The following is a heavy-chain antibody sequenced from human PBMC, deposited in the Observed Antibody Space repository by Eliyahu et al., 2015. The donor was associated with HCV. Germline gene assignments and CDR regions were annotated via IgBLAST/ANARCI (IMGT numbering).Heavy chain of an antibody. CDR1: GGSFSGYY. CDR3: ARGITGYSSPNFDY. V-gene: IGHV4-34*01. D-gene: IGHD6-19*01. J-gene: IGHJ4*02. CDR2: INHSGST. Sequence: QVQLQQWGAGLLKPSETLSLTCAVYGGSFSGYYWSWIRQPPGKGLEWIGEINHSGSTNYNPSLKSRVTISVDTSKNQFSLKLSSVTAADTAVYYCARGITGYSSPNFDYWGQGTLVTVSS.